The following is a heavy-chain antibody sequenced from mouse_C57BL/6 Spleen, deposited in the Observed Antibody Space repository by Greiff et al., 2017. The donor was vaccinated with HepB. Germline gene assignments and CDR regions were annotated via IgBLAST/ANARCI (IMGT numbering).Heavy chain of an antibody. CDR3: ARHPSITTVVATGAMDY. D-gene: IGHD1-1*01. Sequence: EVLLVESGGGLVQPGGSLKLSCAASGFTFSDYYLYWVRQTPEKRLEWVAYISNGGGSTYYPDTVKGRFTISRDNAKNTLYLQMSRLKSEDTAMYYCARHPSITTVVATGAMDYWGQGTSVTVSS. CDR1: GFTFSDYY. CDR2: ISNGGGST. V-gene: IGHV5-12*01. J-gene: IGHJ4*01.